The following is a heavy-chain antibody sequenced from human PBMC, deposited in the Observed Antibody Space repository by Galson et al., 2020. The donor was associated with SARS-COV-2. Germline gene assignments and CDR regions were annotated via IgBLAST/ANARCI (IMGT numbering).Heavy chain of an antibody. J-gene: IGHJ3*02. Sequence: GESLKISCRGSGYSFTSYWIGWVRQMPGKGLEWMGIIYPGDSDTRYSPSFQGQVTISADKSISTAYLQWSSLKASDTAMYYCAVQSYCGGDCSGAFDIWGQGTMVTVSS. CDR1: GYSFTSYW. CDR2: IYPGDSDT. CDR3: AVQSYCGGDCSGAFDI. V-gene: IGHV5-51*03. D-gene: IGHD2-21*02.